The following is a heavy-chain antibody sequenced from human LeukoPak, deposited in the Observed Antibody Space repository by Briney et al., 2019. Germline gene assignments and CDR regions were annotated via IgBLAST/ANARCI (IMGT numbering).Heavy chain of an antibody. J-gene: IGHJ4*02. V-gene: IGHV3-72*01. CDR1: GFTFSDHY. D-gene: IGHD1-26*01. Sequence: GGSLRLSCAASGFTFSDHYMDWVRQVPGKGLEWVGRTRKKTNSYTTEYAASVKGRFTISRDDSKNSLYLQMNSLKAEDTAVYYCTRVVLVGTTYRYFDYWGQGTLVTVSS. CDR2: TRKKTNSYTT. CDR3: TRVVLVGTTYRYFDY.